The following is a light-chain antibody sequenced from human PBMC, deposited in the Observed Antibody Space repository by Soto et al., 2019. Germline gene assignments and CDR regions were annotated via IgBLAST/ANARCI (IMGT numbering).Light chain of an antibody. Sequence: QSALTQPPSVSGSPGQSVTISCTGTSSDVGTHNRVSWYQQPPGTAPKLMIYEVSHRPSGVPDRFSGSKSGNTASLTISGLQAEDEADYYCSSYTSSSTPVVFGGGTKLTVL. V-gene: IGLV2-18*02. J-gene: IGLJ2*01. CDR2: EVS. CDR1: SSDVGTHNR. CDR3: SSYTSSSTPVV.